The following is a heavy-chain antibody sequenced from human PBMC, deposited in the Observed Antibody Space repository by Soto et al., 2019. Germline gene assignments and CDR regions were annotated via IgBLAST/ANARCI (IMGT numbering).Heavy chain of an antibody. Sequence: GGSLRLSCAASGFTFSSYGMHWVRQAPGKGLEWVAVISYDGSNKYYADSVKGRFTISRDNSKNTLYLQMNSLRAEDTAMYYCAKEGREGFGEFLLSYYYGMDVWGQGTTVTVSS. J-gene: IGHJ6*02. CDR2: ISYDGSNK. D-gene: IGHD3-10*01. CDR3: AKEGREGFGEFLLSYYYGMDV. V-gene: IGHV3-30*18. CDR1: GFTFSSYG.